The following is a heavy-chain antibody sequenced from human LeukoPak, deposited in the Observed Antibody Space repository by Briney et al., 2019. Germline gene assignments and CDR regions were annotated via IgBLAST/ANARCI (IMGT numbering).Heavy chain of an antibody. J-gene: IGHJ4*02. CDR3: ARRESSSTPSDY. CDR1: GYTFTSYD. CDR2: MNPNSGNT. V-gene: IGHV1-8*01. D-gene: IGHD6-13*01. Sequence: GASVKVSCKASGYTFTSYDINWVRQATGQGLEWMGWMNPNSGNTGYARKFQGRVTMTRNTSISTAYLQWSSLKASDTAMYYCARRESSSTPSDYWGQGTLVTVSS.